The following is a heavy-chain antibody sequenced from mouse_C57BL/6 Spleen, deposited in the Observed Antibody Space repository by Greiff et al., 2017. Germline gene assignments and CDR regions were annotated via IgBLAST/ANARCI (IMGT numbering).Heavy chain of an antibody. CDR3: ARAQTAPFDY. V-gene: IGHV1-4*01. CDR1: GYTFTSYT. Sequence: QVQLKQSGAELARPGASVKMSCKASGYTFTSYTMHWVKQRPGQGLEWIGYINPSSGYTKYNQKFKDKATLTADKSSSTAYMQLSSLTSEDSAVYYCARAQTAPFDYWGQGTTLTVSS. D-gene: IGHD3-2*01. CDR2: INPSSGYT. J-gene: IGHJ2*01.